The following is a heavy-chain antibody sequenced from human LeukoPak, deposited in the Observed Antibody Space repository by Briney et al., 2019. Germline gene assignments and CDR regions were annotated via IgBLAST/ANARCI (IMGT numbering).Heavy chain of an antibody. J-gene: IGHJ4*02. D-gene: IGHD6-13*01. CDR1: GGSISSKSYY. V-gene: IGHV4-39*01. CDR2: IFYSGNT. CDR3: ARRDLGSSWSHFDH. Sequence: TSETLSLTCTVSGGSISSKSYYWGWIRQPPGKGLEWIGSIFYSGNTYYNPSLKSRVIMSVDTSKNQLSLRLSSVTAADTAVYYCARRDLGSSWSHFDHWGQGNLVTVSS.